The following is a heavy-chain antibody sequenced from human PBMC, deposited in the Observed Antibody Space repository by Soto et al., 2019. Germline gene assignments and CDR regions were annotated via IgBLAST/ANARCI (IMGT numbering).Heavy chain of an antibody. CDR3: ARDLFGSYDYIWGSYRPDDAFDI. J-gene: IGHJ3*02. V-gene: IGHV1-18*01. Sequence: ASVKVSCKASGYTFTSYGISWVRQAPGQGLEWMGWISAYNGNTNYAQKLQGRVTMTTDTSTSTAYMELRGLRSDDTAVYYCARDLFGSYDYIWGSYRPDDAFDIWGQGTMVTVSS. CDR1: GYTFTSYG. CDR2: ISAYNGNT. D-gene: IGHD3-16*02.